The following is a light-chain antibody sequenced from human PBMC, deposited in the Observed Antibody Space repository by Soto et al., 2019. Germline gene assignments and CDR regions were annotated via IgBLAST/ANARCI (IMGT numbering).Light chain of an antibody. CDR1: QSVDSTY. Sequence: IVLTQSPGTLSLSPGERATLSCRASQSVDSTYLTWYQQKPGQAPRLLIYGASSRATGIPDRFSGSGSGTDFTLTISKLEPEDFAVYYCQQYGSSPPITSGQGTRLEIK. CDR2: GAS. J-gene: IGKJ5*01. V-gene: IGKV3-20*01. CDR3: QQYGSSPPIT.